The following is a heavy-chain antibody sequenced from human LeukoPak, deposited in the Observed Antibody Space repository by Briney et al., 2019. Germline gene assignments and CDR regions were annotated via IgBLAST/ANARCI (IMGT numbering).Heavy chain of an antibody. CDR1: GGSITSSY. CDR3: ARGRYSAGDNWFDP. J-gene: IGHJ5*02. D-gene: IGHD3-9*01. CDR2: IHYTGST. V-gene: IGHV4-59*01. Sequence: SETLSLTCTVSGGSITSSYWSWIRQSPGKGLEWIGYIHYTGSTNYNPSLKSRVTMLIDTSKNQFSLKLSSVTAADTAVYYCARGRYSAGDNWFDPWGQGTLVSVSS.